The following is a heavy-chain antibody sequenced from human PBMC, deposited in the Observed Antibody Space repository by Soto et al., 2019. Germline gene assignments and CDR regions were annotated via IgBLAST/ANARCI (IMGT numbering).Heavy chain of an antibody. J-gene: IGHJ4*02. CDR1: GYTFTKFH. CDR2: IDPSGGVT. Sequence: ASVKVSCKTSGYTFTKFHIHWVRQAPGQGLEWMGMIDPSGGVTRDAQRFQGRITMTSDTSTSSVYMELRGLTSEDTAVYYCARDVSGHANDETIGYYFDHWGPGTLVTFSS. D-gene: IGHD2-8*01. V-gene: IGHV1-46*01. CDR3: ARDVSGHANDETIGYYFDH.